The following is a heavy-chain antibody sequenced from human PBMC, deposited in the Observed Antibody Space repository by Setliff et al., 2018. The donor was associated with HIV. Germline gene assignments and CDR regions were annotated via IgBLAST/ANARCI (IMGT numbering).Heavy chain of an antibody. J-gene: IGHJ5*02. V-gene: IGHV3-23*01. D-gene: IGHD1-26*01. Sequence: GGSLRLSCAASGFSFSTSAMTWVRQAPGKGLEWVSSISDGGVATYNSDSVKGRFTISRDNAKNSLYLQMNSLRAEDTAVYYCARDPGWGALDHWGQGAPVTVSS. CDR1: GFSFSTSA. CDR2: ISDGGVAT. CDR3: ARDPGWGALDH.